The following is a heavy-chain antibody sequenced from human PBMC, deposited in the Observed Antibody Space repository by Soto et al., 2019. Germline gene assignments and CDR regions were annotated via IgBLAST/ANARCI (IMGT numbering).Heavy chain of an antibody. D-gene: IGHD3-10*01. CDR1: GGSFSGYY. CDR2: INHSGST. V-gene: IGHV4-34*01. CDR3: ASGGIPKSWFDP. J-gene: IGHJ5*02. Sequence: QVQLQQWGAGVLKPSETLSLTCDVYGGSFSGYYWSWIRQPPGKGLEWIGEINHSGSTYYNPSLKSRVTISVDTSKNQFSLKLSSVTAADTAVYYCASGGIPKSWFDPWGQGTLVTVSS.